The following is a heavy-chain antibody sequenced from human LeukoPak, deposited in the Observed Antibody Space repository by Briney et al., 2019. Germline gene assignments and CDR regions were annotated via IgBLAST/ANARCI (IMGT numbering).Heavy chain of an antibody. CDR2: ISGSGGST. J-gene: IGHJ5*02. Sequence: GGSLRLSCAASGFTFSSYAMSWVRQAPGKGLEWVSAISGSGGSTYYADSVKGRFTISRDNSKNTLYLQMNSLRAEDTAVYYCAKNPYDFWSGYYRIGWFDPWGQGTLVTVFS. D-gene: IGHD3-3*01. V-gene: IGHV3-23*01. CDR3: AKNPYDFWSGYYRIGWFDP. CDR1: GFTFSSYA.